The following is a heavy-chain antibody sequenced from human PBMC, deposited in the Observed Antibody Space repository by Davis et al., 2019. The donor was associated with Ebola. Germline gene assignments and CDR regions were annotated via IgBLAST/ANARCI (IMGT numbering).Heavy chain of an antibody. CDR2: ISSSGSSM. J-gene: IGHJ3*02. Sequence: GGSLRLSCAASGFSFSDYYMTWIRQAPGKGLEWLSYISSSGSSMNYADSVKGRFTISRDNAKNSLSLQMTSLRAEDTAVYYCARSRDGYPTGPAFDIWGQGTMVTVSS. V-gene: IGHV3-11*04. CDR3: ARSRDGYPTGPAFDI. CDR1: GFSFSDYY. D-gene: IGHD5-24*01.